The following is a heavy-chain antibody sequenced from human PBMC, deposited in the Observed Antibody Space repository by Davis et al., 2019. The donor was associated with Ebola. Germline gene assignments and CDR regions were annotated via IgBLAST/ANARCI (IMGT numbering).Heavy chain of an antibody. CDR3: ARVGTAMVIWYYYGMDV. D-gene: IGHD5-18*01. V-gene: IGHV3-21*04. Sequence: GGSLRLSCAASGFTFSSYGMHWVRQAPGKGLEWVSSISSSSSYIYYADSVKGRFTISRDNSMNTVYLQMNSLRAEDTAVYYCARVGTAMVIWYYYGMDVWGKGTTVTVSS. CDR1: GFTFSSYG. J-gene: IGHJ6*04. CDR2: ISSSSSYI.